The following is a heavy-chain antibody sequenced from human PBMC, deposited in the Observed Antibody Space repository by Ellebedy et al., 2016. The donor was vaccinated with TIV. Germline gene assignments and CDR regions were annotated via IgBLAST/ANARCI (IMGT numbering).Heavy chain of an antibody. D-gene: IGHD2-2*01. CDR3: ARDEPIILVVPAATQGY. Sequence: ASVKVSCXASGYTFTSYYMHWVRQAPGQGLEWMGIINPSGGSTSYAQKFQGRVTMTRDTSTSTVYMELSSLRSDDTAVYYCARDEPIILVVPAATQGYWGQGTLVTVSS. J-gene: IGHJ4*02. CDR2: INPSGGST. CDR1: GYTFTSYY. V-gene: IGHV1-46*01.